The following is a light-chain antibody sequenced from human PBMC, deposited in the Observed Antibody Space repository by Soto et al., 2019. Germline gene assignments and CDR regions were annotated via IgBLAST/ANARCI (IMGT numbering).Light chain of an antibody. CDR2: DAS. CDR3: QQYGRSPGLFT. Sequence: EIVLTQSPGTLSLSPGERATLSCRASQSVSNAYLAWYQQKTGQAPRLLIYDASSRATGIPDRFSGSGSGTDFTLTISILEPEDFAVYYCQQYGRSPGLFTFGPGTKVDIK. J-gene: IGKJ3*01. CDR1: QSVSNAY. V-gene: IGKV3-20*01.